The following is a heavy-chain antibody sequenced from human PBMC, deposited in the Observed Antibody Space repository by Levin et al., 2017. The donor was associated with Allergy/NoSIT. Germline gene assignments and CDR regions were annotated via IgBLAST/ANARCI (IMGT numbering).Heavy chain of an antibody. Sequence: GESLKISCKASGYSFTTYYIHWVRQAPGQGLEWMGRINPNTGDSNLAQTFQDRVTLTGDTYITTAYMELRSLRSDDTAVYFCAKPYGVDTLTGGDDSNFGDDVWVQGTTVTVSS. J-gene: IGHJ6*02. V-gene: IGHV1-2*06. CDR1: GYSFTTYY. CDR3: AKPYGVDTLTGGDDSNFGDDV. CDR2: INPNTGDS. D-gene: IGHD2-8*02.